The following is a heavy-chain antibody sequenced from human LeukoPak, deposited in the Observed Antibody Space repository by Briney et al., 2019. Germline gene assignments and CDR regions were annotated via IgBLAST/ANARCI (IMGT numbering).Heavy chain of an antibody. V-gene: IGHV3-23*01. D-gene: IGHD3-10*01. CDR1: GFAFSSYA. CDR2: ISGGGDTT. J-gene: IGHJ5*02. CDR3: ASERIPMVRGVDP. Sequence: PGGSLRLSCAASGFAFSSYAVAWVRQAPGKGLEWVSGISGGGDTTYYVDCVKGRFTIARDNSKNTLYLQMSSLRAEDTAVYYCASERIPMVRGVDPWGQGTLVTVSS.